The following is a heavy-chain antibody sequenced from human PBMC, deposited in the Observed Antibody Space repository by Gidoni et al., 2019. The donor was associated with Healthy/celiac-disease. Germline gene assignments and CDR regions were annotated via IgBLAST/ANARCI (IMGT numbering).Heavy chain of an antibody. CDR1: GFTFSSSG. CDR3: ARDPAPYSGSYFDY. V-gene: IGHV3-33*01. Sequence: QVQLVESGGGVVQPGRSLRLSCAASGFTFSSSGMHWVRQAPGKGLEWVAVIWYDGSNKYYADSVKGRFTISRDNSKNTLYLQMNSLRAEDTAVYYCARDPAPYSGSYFDYWGQGTLVTVSS. D-gene: IGHD1-26*01. CDR2: IWYDGSNK. J-gene: IGHJ4*02.